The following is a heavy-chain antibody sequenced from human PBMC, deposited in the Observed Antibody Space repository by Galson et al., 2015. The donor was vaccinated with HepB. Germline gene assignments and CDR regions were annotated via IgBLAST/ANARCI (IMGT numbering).Heavy chain of an antibody. Sequence: SLRLSCAASGFTFTSYGMHWVRQAPGKGLEWVAGMSYDGSRRYYVDSVKGRFTISRDNSKNTLYLQMNSLRAEDAAVYYCAKRGDCSGVSCYHFDNWGQGTLVTVSS. CDR1: GFTFTSYG. CDR3: AKRGDCSGVSCYHFDN. D-gene: IGHD2-15*01. V-gene: IGHV3-30*18. CDR2: MSYDGSRR. J-gene: IGHJ4*02.